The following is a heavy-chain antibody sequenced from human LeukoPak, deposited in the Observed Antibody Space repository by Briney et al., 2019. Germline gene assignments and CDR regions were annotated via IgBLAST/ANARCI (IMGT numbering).Heavy chain of an antibody. D-gene: IGHD5-12*01. CDR1: GFTFSSYA. J-gene: IGHJ4*02. CDR2: ISYDGSNK. CDR3: ARDSGYSDAIYQTSGVDY. Sequence: PGGSLRLSCAASGFTFSSYAMHWVRQAPGKGLEWVAVISYDGSNKYYADSVKGRFTISRDNSKNTLYLQMNSLRAEDTAVYYCARDSGYSDAIYQTSGVDYWGQGTLVTVSS. V-gene: IGHV3-30-3*01.